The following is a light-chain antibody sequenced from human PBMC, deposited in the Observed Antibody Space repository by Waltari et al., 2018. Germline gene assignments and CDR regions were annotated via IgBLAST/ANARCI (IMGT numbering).Light chain of an antibody. Sequence: QSVLTQPPSVSGAPGQPVTISCAGSSSNIGAGYDVHWYQHLPGAAPKLLIYAYRRRPSGVPDRFYGSKSGTSASLAINGLQPEDEADYYCQSYASALSAVFGGGTKVTVL. CDR1: SSNIGAGYD. CDR3: QSYASALSAV. J-gene: IGLJ3*02. CDR2: AYR. V-gene: IGLV1-40*01.